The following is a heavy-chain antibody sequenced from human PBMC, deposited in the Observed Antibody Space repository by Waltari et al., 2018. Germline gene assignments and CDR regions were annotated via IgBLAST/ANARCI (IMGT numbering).Heavy chain of an antibody. CDR2: ISWNSGSI. J-gene: IGHJ4*02. CDR1: GFTFDDYA. D-gene: IGHD6-13*01. V-gene: IGHV3-9*01. CDR3: AKGAAADRRWYFDY. Sequence: EVQLVESGGGLVQPGRSLRLSCAASGFTFDDYAMHWVRQAPGKGLEWVSGISWNSGSIGYADSVKGRFTISRDNAKNSLYLQMNSLRAEDTALYYCAKGAAADRRWYFDYWGQGTLVTVSS.